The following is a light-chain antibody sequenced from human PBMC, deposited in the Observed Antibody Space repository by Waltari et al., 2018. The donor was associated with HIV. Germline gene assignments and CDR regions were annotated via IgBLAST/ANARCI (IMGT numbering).Light chain of an antibody. CDR1: SSDVGNYNL. Sequence: QSALTQPASVSGSPGQSIAISCTGTSSDVGNYNLVSWYQHHPGKAPRLMIYEVTKRPSGISNRFSGSKSGNTASLISSGLQSEDEADYYCSSYAGGTSWVFGGGTKLTVL. J-gene: IGLJ3*02. V-gene: IGLV2-23*02. CDR2: EVT. CDR3: SSYAGGTSWV.